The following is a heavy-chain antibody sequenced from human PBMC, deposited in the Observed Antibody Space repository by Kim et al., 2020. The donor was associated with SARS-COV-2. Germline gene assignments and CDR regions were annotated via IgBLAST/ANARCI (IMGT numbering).Heavy chain of an antibody. Sequence: GGSLRLSCAASGFTFSNAWMTWVRQAPGKGLEWVGRVKSKADGGATDYAAPVKGRFTISRDDSKTTLYLQMNGLKIEDTAVYYCTTGTDIGGLLGYWGQGTLVTVSS. CDR1: GFTFSNAW. J-gene: IGHJ4*02. CDR2: VKSKADGGAT. CDR3: TTGTDIGGLLGY. D-gene: IGHD2-15*01. V-gene: IGHV3-15*01.